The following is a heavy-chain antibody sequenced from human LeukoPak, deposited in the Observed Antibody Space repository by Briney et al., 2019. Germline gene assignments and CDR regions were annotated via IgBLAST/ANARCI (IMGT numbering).Heavy chain of an antibody. V-gene: IGHV3-23*01. D-gene: IGHD5-24*01. CDR1: GFTFSSYA. Sequence: PGGSLRLSCAASGFTFSSYAMSWVRQAPGKGLEWVSAISGSGGSTYYADSVKGRFTISRDNSKNTLYLQMNSLRAEDTAVYYCAKPRGDGYNYLEYYFDYWGQGTLVTVSS. CDR2: ISGSGGST. CDR3: AKPRGDGYNYLEYYFDY. J-gene: IGHJ4*02.